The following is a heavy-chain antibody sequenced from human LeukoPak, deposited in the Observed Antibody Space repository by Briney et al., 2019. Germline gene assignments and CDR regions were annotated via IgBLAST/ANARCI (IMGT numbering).Heavy chain of an antibody. J-gene: IGHJ6*03. D-gene: IGHD3-10*01. CDR2: FYRSGST. Sequence: NPSETLSLTCTVSGYSISSGYYWGWIRKPPGKGLEWIGSFYRSGSTNYNPSLKSRVTISVDTSKNQFSLKLSSVTAADTAVYYCARPHGSGSYYGFNYYYYMDVWGKGTTVTISS. CDR3: ARPHGSGSYYGFNYYYYMDV. CDR1: GYSISSGYY. V-gene: IGHV4-38-2*02.